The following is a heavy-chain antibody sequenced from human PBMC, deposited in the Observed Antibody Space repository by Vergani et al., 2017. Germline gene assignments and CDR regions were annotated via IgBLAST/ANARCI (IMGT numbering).Heavy chain of an antibody. CDR3: ARISSFGVVITYYYYYMDV. CDR1: GFSLSNARMG. V-gene: IGHV2-26*01. CDR2: IFSNDEK. J-gene: IGHJ6*03. D-gene: IGHD3-3*01. Sequence: QVTLKESGPVLVKPTETLTLTCTVSGFSLSNARMGESWIRQPPGKALEWLAHIFSNDEKSYSTSLKSRLTISKDTSKSQVVLTMTNMDPVDTATYYCARISSFGVVITYYYYYMDVWGKGTTVTVSS.